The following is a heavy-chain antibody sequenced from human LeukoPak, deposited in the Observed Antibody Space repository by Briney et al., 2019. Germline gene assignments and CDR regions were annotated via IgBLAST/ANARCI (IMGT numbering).Heavy chain of an antibody. J-gene: IGHJ5*02. D-gene: IGHD3-9*01. CDR2: MNPNNGNT. Sequence: ASVKVSCKASGYTFTSYDINWVRQAPGQGPEWMGWMNPNNGNTDYAQKFQGRVTITTNTSTSTAYMELSSLSSEDTAVYYCARSVLRYFDWLPRGIYNWFAPWGQGTLVTVSS. CDR3: ARSVLRYFDWLPRGIYNWFAP. V-gene: IGHV1-8*03. CDR1: GYTFTSYD.